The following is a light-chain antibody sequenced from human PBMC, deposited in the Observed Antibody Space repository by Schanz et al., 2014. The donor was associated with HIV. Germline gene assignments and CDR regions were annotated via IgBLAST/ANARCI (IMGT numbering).Light chain of an antibody. CDR1: QNINTN. V-gene: IGKV3-20*01. Sequence: EIVLTQSPATLSASPGERATLSCRASQNINTNLAWYQQKPGQAPRLLIYGASSRATGIPDRFSGSGSGTDFTLTISRLEPEDFAVYYCQQYAYSPWTFGQGTKVEIK. J-gene: IGKJ1*01. CDR3: QQYAYSPWT. CDR2: GAS.